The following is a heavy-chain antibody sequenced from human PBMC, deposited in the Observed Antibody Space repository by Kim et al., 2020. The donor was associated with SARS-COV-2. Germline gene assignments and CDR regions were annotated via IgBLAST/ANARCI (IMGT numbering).Heavy chain of an antibody. Sequence: GGSLRLSCAASGFTFSSYSMNWVRQAPGKGLEWVSSISSSSSYIYYADSVKGRFTISRDNAKNSLYLQMNSLRAEDTAVYYCARDFYDYVWGSYRQTSPNDYWGQGTLGTVSS. CDR1: GFTFSSYS. J-gene: IGHJ4*02. CDR2: ISSSSSYI. D-gene: IGHD3-16*02. CDR3: ARDFYDYVWGSYRQTSPNDY. V-gene: IGHV3-21*01.